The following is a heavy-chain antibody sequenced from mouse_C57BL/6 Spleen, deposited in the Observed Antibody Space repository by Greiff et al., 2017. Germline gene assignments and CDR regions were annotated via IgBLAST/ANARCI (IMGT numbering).Heavy chain of an antibody. CDR2: IYPSDSET. CDR1: GYTFTSYW. J-gene: IGHJ2*01. D-gene: IGHD1-1*01. V-gene: IGHV1-61*01. CDR3: ASLITTVVARDY. Sequence: VQLQQSGAELVRPGSSVKLSCKASGYTFTSYWMDWVKQRPGQGLEWIGNIYPSDSETHYNQKFKDKATLTVDKSSSTAYMQLSSLTSEDSAVYYCASLITTVVARDYWGQGTTLTVSS.